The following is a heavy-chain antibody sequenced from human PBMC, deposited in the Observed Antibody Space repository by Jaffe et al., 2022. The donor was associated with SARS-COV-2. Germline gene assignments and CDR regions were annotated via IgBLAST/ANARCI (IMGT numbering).Heavy chain of an antibody. J-gene: IGHJ5*02. Sequence: QVQLVQSGSELKKPGASVKVSCKASGYTFTSYAMNWVRQAPGQGLEWMGWINTNTGNPTYAQGFTGRFVFSLDTSVSTAYLQISSLKAEDTAVYYCAREDPDYYGSGSYYNANLFDPWGQGTLVTVSS. CDR2: INTNTGNP. CDR1: GYTFTSYA. D-gene: IGHD3-10*01. CDR3: AREDPDYYGSGSYYNANLFDP. V-gene: IGHV7-4-1*02.